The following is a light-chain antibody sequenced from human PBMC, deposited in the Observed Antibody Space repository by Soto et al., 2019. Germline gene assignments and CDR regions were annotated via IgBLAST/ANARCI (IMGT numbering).Light chain of an antibody. Sequence: QSVLTHPASVSWSPGQSITISCTGTSSDVGGYNYVSWYQQHPGKAPKLMIYEGSKRPSGVSNRFSGSKSGNTASLTISGLQAEDEADYYCCSYAGSSTFYVFGTGTKVTVL. CDR2: EGS. CDR1: SSDVGGYNY. V-gene: IGLV2-23*01. J-gene: IGLJ1*01. CDR3: CSYAGSSTFYV.